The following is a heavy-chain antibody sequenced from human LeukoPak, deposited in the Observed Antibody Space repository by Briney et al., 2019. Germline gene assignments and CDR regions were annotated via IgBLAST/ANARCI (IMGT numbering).Heavy chain of an antibody. J-gene: IGHJ6*03. D-gene: IGHD7-27*01. CDR1: GFTFSSYW. CDR2: SSGDGGST. CDR3: AKDINAGDSGYYYYYMDV. Sequence: TGGSLRLTCAASGFTFSSYWMSWVRQAPGKGLEWVSLSSGDGGSTYYADSVKGRFTISRDNSKNSLYLQMNSLRTEDTALYYCAKDINAGDSGYYYYYMDVWGKGTTVTVSS. V-gene: IGHV3-43*02.